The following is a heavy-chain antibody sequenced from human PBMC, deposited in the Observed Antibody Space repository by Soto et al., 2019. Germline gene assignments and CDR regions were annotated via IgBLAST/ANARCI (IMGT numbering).Heavy chain of an antibody. CDR2: ISYDGNNK. CDR1: EFTFSKFD. CDR3: ARDKSPMTTVTTNYYYGMDV. D-gene: IGHD4-17*01. Sequence: VGSLRLSCAASEFTFSKFDMHWVRQAPGKGLEWVAVISYDGNNKYYADSVKGRFTISRDNSKNTLYLQMNSLRAEDTAVYYCARDKSPMTTVTTNYYYGMDVWGQGTTVTVSS. V-gene: IGHV3-30-3*01. J-gene: IGHJ6*02.